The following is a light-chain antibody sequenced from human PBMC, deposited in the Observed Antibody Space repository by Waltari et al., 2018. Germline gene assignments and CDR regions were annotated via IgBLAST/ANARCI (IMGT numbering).Light chain of an antibody. J-gene: IGKJ2*01. V-gene: IGKV1-5*03. Sequence: TCRASQSISSWLAWYQQKPGKAPKLLIYKASSLESGVPSRFSGSGSGTEFTLTISSLQPDDFATYYCQQYNSYPYTFGQGTKREIK. CDR1: QSISSW. CDR2: KAS. CDR3: QQYNSYPYT.